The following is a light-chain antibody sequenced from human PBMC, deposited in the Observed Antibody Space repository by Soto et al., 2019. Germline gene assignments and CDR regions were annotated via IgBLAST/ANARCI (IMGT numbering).Light chain of an antibody. CDR3: QQYTYWPPWT. CDR1: QSVRSN. J-gene: IGKJ1*01. V-gene: IGKV3-15*01. Sequence: DIALTQYPETLSVSAGERSPLSCVASQSVRSNLAWYQQKPGQAPILLMYDASTRATGIPARFSGSGSGTEFTLTISSLQSDHLAVSSCQQYTYWPPWTFGQGTQVDIK. CDR2: DAS.